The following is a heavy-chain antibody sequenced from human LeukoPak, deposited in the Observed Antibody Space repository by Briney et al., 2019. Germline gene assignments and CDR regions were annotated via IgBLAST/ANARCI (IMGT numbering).Heavy chain of an antibody. Sequence: PSETLSLTCAVSGGSISSNNWWIWVRQSPEKGLEWIGEVYHDGSTNYNPSLKSRVTISMDKSKNQLSLKLNFVTAADTAVYYCARSPYPITMVRGAPLFDPWGQGTLVPSPQ. D-gene: IGHD3-10*01. V-gene: IGHV4-4*02. CDR2: VYHDGST. CDR3: ARSPYPITMVRGAPLFDP. CDR1: GGSISSNNW. J-gene: IGHJ5*02.